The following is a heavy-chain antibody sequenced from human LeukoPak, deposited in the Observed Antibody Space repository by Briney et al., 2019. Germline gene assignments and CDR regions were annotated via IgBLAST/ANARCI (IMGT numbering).Heavy chain of an antibody. CDR1: GFTFGGYA. Sequence: GGSLRLSCTASGFTFGGYAMSWFRQAPGKGLEWVGFIRSKAYGGTTEYAASVKGRFTISRDDSKSIAYLQVNSLKTEDTAVYYCTSKPESGSYLYPWGQGTLVTVSS. V-gene: IGHV3-49*03. CDR3: TSKPESGSYLYP. CDR2: IRSKAYGGTT. D-gene: IGHD1-26*01. J-gene: IGHJ5*02.